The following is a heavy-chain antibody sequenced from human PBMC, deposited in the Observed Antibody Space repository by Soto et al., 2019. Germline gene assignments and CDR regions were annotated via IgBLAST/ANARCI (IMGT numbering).Heavy chain of an antibody. D-gene: IGHD4-4*01. CDR2: ISGSGSRT. J-gene: IGHJ6*03. Sequence: EVQLLESGGDLVQPGGSLRLSCAASGFSFNSYAMTWVRQAPGKGLEWVSAISGSGSRTYYAESVKGRFTISRDNSQNTLYLQVNSLRAEDTAVYYCAKGNTVDYYYYMDVWGKGTTVTVSS. CDR1: GFSFNSYA. CDR3: AKGNTVDYYYYMDV. V-gene: IGHV3-23*01.